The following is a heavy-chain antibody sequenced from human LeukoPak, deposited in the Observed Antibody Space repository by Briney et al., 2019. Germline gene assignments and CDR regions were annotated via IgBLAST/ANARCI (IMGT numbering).Heavy chain of an antibody. V-gene: IGHV4-30-2*01. CDR3: AGSWYRRGLDY. J-gene: IGHJ4*02. CDR1: GGSISSGGYS. CDR2: IYHSGST. D-gene: IGHD6-13*01. Sequence: SQSLSLTCAVSGGSISSGGYSWSWIRPPPGKGLEWIGYIYHSGSTYYNPSLKSRVTISVDRSKNQFSLKLSSVTAADTAVYYCAGSWYRRGLDYWGQGTLVTVSS.